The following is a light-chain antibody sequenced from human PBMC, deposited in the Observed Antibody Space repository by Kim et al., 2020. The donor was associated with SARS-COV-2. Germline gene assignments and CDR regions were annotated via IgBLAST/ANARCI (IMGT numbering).Light chain of an antibody. Sequence: GQSGTDSCTGTGSAVGNYNYVSCYQQHPGKAPKLMIYEVSKRPSGVPDRFSGSKSGNTASLTVSGLQAEDEADYYCSSYAGSHNLVFGGGTQLTVL. V-gene: IGLV2-8*01. CDR2: EVS. CDR3: SSYAGSHNLV. J-gene: IGLJ2*01. CDR1: GSAVGNYNY.